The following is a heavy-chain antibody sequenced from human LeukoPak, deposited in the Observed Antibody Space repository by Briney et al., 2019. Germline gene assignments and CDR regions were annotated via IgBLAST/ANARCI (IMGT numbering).Heavy chain of an antibody. D-gene: IGHD1-26*01. Sequence: SETLSLTCTVSGGSISSSSYYWGWIRQPPGKGLEWIGSIYCSGSTYYNPSLKSRVTISVDTSKNQFSLKLSSVTAADTAVYYCATIMGATIDWGQGTLVTVSS. J-gene: IGHJ4*02. V-gene: IGHV4-39*01. CDR2: IYCSGST. CDR1: GGSISSSSYY. CDR3: ATIMGATID.